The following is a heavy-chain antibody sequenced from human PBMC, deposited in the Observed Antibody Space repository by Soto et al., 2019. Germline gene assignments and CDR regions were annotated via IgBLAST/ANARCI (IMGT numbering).Heavy chain of an antibody. CDR3: VREGRSSTSCNTGCAFDI. J-gene: IGHJ3*02. Sequence: SCKSSGFSFTSYAIHWLRQAPGKGLEWVSYISRSGNTMYYGDYVKGRFTISRDNAENSVFLQMISLRAEDTAVYYCVREGRSSTSCNTGCAFDIWGQGTMVTVSS. D-gene: IGHD2-2*02. CDR1: GFSFTSYA. V-gene: IGHV3-11*01. CDR2: ISRSGNTM.